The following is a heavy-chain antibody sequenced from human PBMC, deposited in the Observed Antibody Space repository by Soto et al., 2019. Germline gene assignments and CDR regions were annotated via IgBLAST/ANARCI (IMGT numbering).Heavy chain of an antibody. V-gene: IGHV4-59*01. J-gene: IGHJ4*02. CDR2: IYYSGST. Sequence: SETLSLTCTVSGGSISSYYWIWIRQPPGKGLEWIGYIYYSGSTNYNPSLKSRVTISVDTSKNQFSLKLSSVTAADTAVYYCARSDKVYDYVWGSYRYGAPFDYWGQGTLVTVSS. D-gene: IGHD3-16*02. CDR3: ARSDKVYDYVWGSYRYGAPFDY. CDR1: GGSISSYY.